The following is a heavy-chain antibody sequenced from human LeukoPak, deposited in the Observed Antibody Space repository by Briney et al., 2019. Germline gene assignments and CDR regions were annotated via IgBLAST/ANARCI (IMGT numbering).Heavy chain of an antibody. D-gene: IGHD5-18*01. Sequence: GRSLRPACAAAAFTFSNAWTSSVSHAPGDGLGWVGRIKSKTDGGTTDYAAPVKCGFTISRDDSKNTLHLQMNSLKTEDTAVYYCITCPLVGYSYGSYYGMDVWGKGTTVTVSS. CDR3: ITCPLVGYSYGSYYGMDV. CDR1: AFTFSNAW. J-gene: IGHJ6*04. V-gene: IGHV3-15*01. CDR2: IKSKTDGGTT.